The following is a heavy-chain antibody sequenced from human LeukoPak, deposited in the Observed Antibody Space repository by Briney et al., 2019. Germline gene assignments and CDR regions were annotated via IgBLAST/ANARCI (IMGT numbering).Heavy chain of an antibody. CDR2: ISSSSTYI. CDR3: ARFALKTPPTD. J-gene: IGHJ4*02. CDR1: GFTFSSYS. V-gene: IGHV3-21*01. Sequence: GGSLRLSCAASGFTFSSYSMNWVRQAPGKGLEWVSSISSSSTYIYYADSVKGRFTISRDNAKNSLFLQMNSLRAEDTAVYYCARFALKTPPTDWGQGTLVTVSS.